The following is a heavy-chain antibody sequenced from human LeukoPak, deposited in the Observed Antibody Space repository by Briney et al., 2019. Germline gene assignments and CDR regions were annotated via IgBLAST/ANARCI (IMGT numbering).Heavy chain of an antibody. D-gene: IGHD3-3*01. Sequence: GASVKVSCKASGGTFSSYAISWVRQAPGQGLEWMGGIIPIFGTANYAQKFQGRVTITADKSTSTAYMELSSLRSEDTAVYYCARELRFLEWLPPGYYGMDVWGQGTTVTVSS. CDR3: ARELRFLEWLPPGYYGMDV. V-gene: IGHV1-69*06. CDR2: IIPIFGTA. CDR1: GGTFSSYA. J-gene: IGHJ6*02.